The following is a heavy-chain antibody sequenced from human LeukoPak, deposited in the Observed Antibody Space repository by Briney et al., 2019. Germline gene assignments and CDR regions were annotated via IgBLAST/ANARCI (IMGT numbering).Heavy chain of an antibody. Sequence: GGSLRLSCAASGATFSSYWMSWVRQAPGKGLEWVANIKQDGSEKYYVDSVKGRFTISRDNAKNSLYLQMNSLRAEDTAVYYCARDPRARGSYLYAFDIWGQGTMVTVSS. J-gene: IGHJ3*02. CDR1: GATFSSYW. D-gene: IGHD1-26*01. V-gene: IGHV3-7*01. CDR2: IKQDGSEK. CDR3: ARDPRARGSYLYAFDI.